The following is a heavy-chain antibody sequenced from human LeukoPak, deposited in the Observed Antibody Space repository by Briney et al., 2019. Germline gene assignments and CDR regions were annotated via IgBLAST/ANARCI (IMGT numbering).Heavy chain of an antibody. D-gene: IGHD1-26*01. CDR3: ASLRATARIVGATTSRYYFDY. Sequence: PGGSLRLSCAASGFTVSSNYMSWVRQAPGKGLEWVSVIYSGGSTYYAVSVKGRFTISRDNSKNTLYLQMNSLRAEDTAVYYCASLRATARIVGATTSRYYFDYWGQGTLVTVSS. CDR2: IYSGGST. V-gene: IGHV3-66*01. J-gene: IGHJ4*02. CDR1: GFTVSSNY.